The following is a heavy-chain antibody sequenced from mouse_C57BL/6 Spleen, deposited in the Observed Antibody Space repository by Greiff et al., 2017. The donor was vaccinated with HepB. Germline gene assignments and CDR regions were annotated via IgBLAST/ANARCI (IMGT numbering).Heavy chain of an antibody. CDR2: ILPGGGST. V-gene: IGHV1-9*01. J-gene: IGHJ4*01. Sequence: VQLVESGAELMKPGASVKLSCKATGYTFTGYWIEWVKQRPGHGLEWIGEILPGGGSTNYNEKFKGKATFTADTSSNTAYMQLSSLTTEDSAIYYCARYYYGSSYAMDYWGQGTSVTVSS. D-gene: IGHD1-1*01. CDR3: ARYYYGSSYAMDY. CDR1: GYTFTGYW.